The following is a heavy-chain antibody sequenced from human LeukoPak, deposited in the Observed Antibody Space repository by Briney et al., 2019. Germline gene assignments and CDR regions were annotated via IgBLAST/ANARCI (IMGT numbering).Heavy chain of an antibody. D-gene: IGHD3-3*01. CDR3: AIFGVAKGYYYYYGMDV. CDR2: MNPNSGNT. CDR1: GYTFTSYD. J-gene: IGHJ6*02. Sequence: AASVKVSCKASGYTFTSYDINWVRQAPGQGLEWMGWMNPNSGNTGYAQKFQGRVTMTRNTSISTAYMELSSLRSEDTAVYYCAIFGVAKGYYYYYGMDVWGQGTTVTVSS. V-gene: IGHV1-8*01.